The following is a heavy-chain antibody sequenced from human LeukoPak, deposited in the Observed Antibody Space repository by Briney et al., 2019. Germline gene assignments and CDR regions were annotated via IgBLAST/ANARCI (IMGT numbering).Heavy chain of an antibody. Sequence: ASVKVSCKASGGTFSSYAISWVRQAPGQGLEWMGGIIPIFGTANYAQKFQGRVTITTDESTSTAYMELSSLRSEDTAVYYCAREYAYYYDSSGYYYELYFAYWGQGTLVTVSS. D-gene: IGHD3-22*01. CDR3: AREYAYYYDSSGYYYELYFAY. J-gene: IGHJ4*02. V-gene: IGHV1-69*05. CDR2: IIPIFGTA. CDR1: GGTFSSYA.